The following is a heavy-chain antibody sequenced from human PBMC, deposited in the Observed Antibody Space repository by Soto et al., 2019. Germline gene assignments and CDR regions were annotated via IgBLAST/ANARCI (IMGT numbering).Heavy chain of an antibody. D-gene: IGHD3-10*01. CDR1: GFTFNNYA. CDR3: AKGRGGSRSLTPRVDF. Sequence: EVQLLESGGGLVQPGGSLRLSCAASGFTFNNYAMTWVRQAPGKGLEWVSAISGGGDTTSYADSVKGRFTVSRDGSKNTLYLQRSSLRAEDTALYYWAKGRGGSRSLTPRVDFWGQGTLVTVSS. CDR2: ISGGGDTT. J-gene: IGHJ4*02. V-gene: IGHV3-23*01.